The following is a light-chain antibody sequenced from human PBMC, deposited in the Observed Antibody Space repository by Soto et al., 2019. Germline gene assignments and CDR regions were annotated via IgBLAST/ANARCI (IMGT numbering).Light chain of an antibody. CDR1: QSISSN. CDR2: GAS. Sequence: EIVMTQSPATLSVSPGERATLSCRASQSISSNLAWYQQKPGQAPMLLIYGASTRATGIPARFSGSGSGTEFTLTISNLQSEDFAVYHCQQYNNWPLFTFGPGTKVDI. J-gene: IGKJ3*01. V-gene: IGKV3-15*01. CDR3: QQYNNWPLFT.